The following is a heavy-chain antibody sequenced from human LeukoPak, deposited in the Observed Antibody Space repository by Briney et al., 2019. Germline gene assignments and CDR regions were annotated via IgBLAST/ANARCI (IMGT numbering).Heavy chain of an antibody. CDR2: ISSGGGNT. CDR1: GFTFSSYA. Sequence: PGGSLRLSCAASGFTFSSYAMTWVRQAPGKGLEWVATISSGGGNTYYADSVKGRFTISRDNSKNTLYLQMDSLRAEDTAVYYCAKGLFDSSGYYYAEYFQHWGQGTLVTVSS. D-gene: IGHD3-22*01. CDR3: AKGLFDSSGYYYAEYFQH. J-gene: IGHJ1*01. V-gene: IGHV3-23*01.